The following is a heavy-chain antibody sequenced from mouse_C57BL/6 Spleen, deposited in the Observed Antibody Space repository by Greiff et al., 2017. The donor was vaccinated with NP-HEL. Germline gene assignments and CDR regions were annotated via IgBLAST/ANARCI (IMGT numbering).Heavy chain of an antibody. V-gene: IGHV1-50*01. Sequence: QVQLQQPGAELVKPGASVKLSCKASGYTFTSYWMQWVKQRPGQGLEWFGEIDPSDSYTNYNQKFKGKATLTVDTSSSTAYMQLSSLTSEDSAVYYCARFYGSSYRYFDVWGTGTTVTVSS. CDR2: IDPSDSYT. J-gene: IGHJ1*03. D-gene: IGHD1-1*01. CDR1: GYTFTSYW. CDR3: ARFYGSSYRYFDV.